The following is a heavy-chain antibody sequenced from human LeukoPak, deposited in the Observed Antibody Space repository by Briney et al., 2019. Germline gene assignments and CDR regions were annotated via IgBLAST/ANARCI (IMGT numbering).Heavy chain of an antibody. D-gene: IGHD3-10*01. CDR3: ARDSAYRYYYMDV. CDR1: GFTFSSYS. Sequence: PGGSLRLSCAASGFTFSSYSMNWVRQAPGKGLEWVSSISSSSSYIYYADSVKGRFTISRDNAKNSLYLQMNSLKAEDTAVYYCARDSAYRYYYMDVWGKGTTVTVSS. J-gene: IGHJ6*03. CDR2: ISSSSSYI. V-gene: IGHV3-21*01.